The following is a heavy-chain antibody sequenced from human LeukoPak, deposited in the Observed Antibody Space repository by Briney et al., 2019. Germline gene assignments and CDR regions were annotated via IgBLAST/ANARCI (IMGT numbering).Heavy chain of an antibody. Sequence: ASVKVSCKASGYTFTSYDINWVRQATGQGLEWMGRIIPIFGTANYAQKFQGRVTITTDESTSTAYMELSSLRSEDTAVYYCARATTATTLSQSLDYWGQGTLVTVSS. CDR1: GYTFTSYD. CDR3: ARATTATTLSQSLDY. CDR2: IIPIFGTA. D-gene: IGHD4-17*01. V-gene: IGHV1-69*05. J-gene: IGHJ4*02.